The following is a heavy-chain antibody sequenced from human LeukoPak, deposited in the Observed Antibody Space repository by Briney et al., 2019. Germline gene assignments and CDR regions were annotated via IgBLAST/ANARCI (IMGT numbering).Heavy chain of an antibody. CDR3: ARGGGWEIYYFDY. CDR2: IIPIFGTA. CDR1: GGTFSSYA. Sequence: SVKVSCKASGGTFSSYAISWVRQAPGQGLEWMGGIIPIFGTANCAQKFQGRVTIIADESTSTAYMELSSLRSEDTAVYYCARGGGWEIYYFDYWGQGTLVTVSS. V-gene: IGHV1-69*13. J-gene: IGHJ4*02. D-gene: IGHD1-26*01.